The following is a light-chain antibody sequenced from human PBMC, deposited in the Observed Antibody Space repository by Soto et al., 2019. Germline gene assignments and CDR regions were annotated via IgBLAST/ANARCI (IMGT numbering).Light chain of an antibody. CDR3: QQYGNSPLT. Sequence: EIVLTQSPGTLSLSPGERATLSCRASQSVSSNYLAWYQHKPGQAPRLLIYGASSRATGIPDRFSGSGSGTDFNLTVTTLAPEDFAMYFCQQYGNSPLTFGGGTKVEIK. V-gene: IGKV3-20*01. J-gene: IGKJ4*01. CDR1: QSVSSNY. CDR2: GAS.